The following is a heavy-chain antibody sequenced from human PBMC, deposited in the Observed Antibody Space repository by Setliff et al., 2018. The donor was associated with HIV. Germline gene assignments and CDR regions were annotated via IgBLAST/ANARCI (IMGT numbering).Heavy chain of an antibody. CDR1: GGSLSGYY. J-gene: IGHJ3*02. CDR3: AREGTYSGTYWVRRVASVDI. Sequence: PSETLSLTCAVYGGSLSGYYWRGIRQPPGKGLEWIGDVSHTGSTNYNPSLKSRITISADTPKNQLSLKLSSVTASDTAVYYCAREGTYSGTYWVRRVASVDIWGQGTMVTVSS. D-gene: IGHD1-26*01. V-gene: IGHV4-34*01. CDR2: VSHTGST.